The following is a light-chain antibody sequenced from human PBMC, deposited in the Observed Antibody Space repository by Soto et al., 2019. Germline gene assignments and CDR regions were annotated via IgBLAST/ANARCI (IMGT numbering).Light chain of an antibody. CDR2: GAS. Sequence: EIVLTQSPGTLSLSPGERATLSCRASQSVSSSYLAWYQQKPGQAPRLLIYGASTRATGIPDRFSGSGSGTDFTFTISRLESEDVAVYFCQQYGSSPLTLGGGTKVEIK. V-gene: IGKV3-20*01. CDR1: QSVSSSY. CDR3: QQYGSSPLT. J-gene: IGKJ4*01.